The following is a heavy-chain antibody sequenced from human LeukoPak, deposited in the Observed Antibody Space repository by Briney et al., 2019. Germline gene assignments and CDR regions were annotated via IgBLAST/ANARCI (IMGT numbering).Heavy chain of an antibody. J-gene: IGHJ4*02. CDR3: AKERTSEGYFDY. D-gene: IGHD1-1*01. CDR1: GFTLSTYA. CDR2: LSGSGGST. V-gene: IGHV3-23*01. Sequence: GGSLRLFCAPSGFTLSTYAVSWVRQAPGKGLEWVSALSGSGGSTYYAESVKGRFTISRDNSKNTLYLQMNSLRAEDTAGYYCAKERTSEGYFDYWGQGTLVTVSS.